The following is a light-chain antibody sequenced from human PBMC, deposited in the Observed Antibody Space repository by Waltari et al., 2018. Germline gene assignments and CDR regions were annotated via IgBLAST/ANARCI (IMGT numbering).Light chain of an antibody. Sequence: EIVLTQSPGTLSLSPGERAPLSCRASQSVRRNSVAWYQQKPRQAPRLLIYGASSRATGIPDRFGGSGSGTDFILTISRLAPEDLAVYYCQQYGNSPGTFGQGTKLQIK. CDR3: QQYGNSPGT. CDR1: QSVRRNS. CDR2: GAS. J-gene: IGKJ2*01. V-gene: IGKV3-20*01.